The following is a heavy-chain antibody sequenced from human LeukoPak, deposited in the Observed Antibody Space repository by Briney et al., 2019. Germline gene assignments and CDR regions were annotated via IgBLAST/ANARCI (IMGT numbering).Heavy chain of an antibody. CDR3: AKDFPASGWRGFDS. Sequence: GGSLRLSCAASGFTFSGFAMSWVRRTPGKGLEWVSGISGSGDSTLYAASVKGRFTISRDNSKNTLFLQMNSLRVEDTALYYCAKDFPASGWRGFDSWGQGTLVTVSS. CDR2: ISGSGDST. V-gene: IGHV3-23*01. CDR1: GFTFSGFA. J-gene: IGHJ4*02. D-gene: IGHD6-19*01.